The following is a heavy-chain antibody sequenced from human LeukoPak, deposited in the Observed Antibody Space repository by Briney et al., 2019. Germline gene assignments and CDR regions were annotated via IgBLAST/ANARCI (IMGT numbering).Heavy chain of an antibody. V-gene: IGHV3-11*01. D-gene: IGHD6-13*01. CDR1: RFSFKDYY. Sequence: PGRSLRLSCAASRFSFKDYYFSWIRQAPGKGLEWVSFINVNGAAMYYADSVKGRFTISRDNAKNSIYLEMNSLRAEDTAVYYCARGPRILAAGSYYFDYWGQGSLVTVSS. CDR3: ARGPRILAAGSYYFDY. J-gene: IGHJ4*02. CDR2: INVNGAAM.